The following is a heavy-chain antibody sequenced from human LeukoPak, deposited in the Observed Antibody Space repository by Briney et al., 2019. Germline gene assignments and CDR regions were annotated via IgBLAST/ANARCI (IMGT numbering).Heavy chain of an antibody. D-gene: IGHD5-18*01. CDR2: ISMDGIQE. CDR1: GFRFNNYA. V-gene: IGHV3-30*04. CDR3: AREVYSYALDALYL. Sequence: PGGSLRLSCAASGFRFNNYAMHGVRQPPGTGLEWVAVISMDGIQEYYADSVKGRFSIARDNSKNTLYLQMNSLRSEDKAVYYCAREVYSYALDALYLWGQGTMVTVSS. J-gene: IGHJ3*01.